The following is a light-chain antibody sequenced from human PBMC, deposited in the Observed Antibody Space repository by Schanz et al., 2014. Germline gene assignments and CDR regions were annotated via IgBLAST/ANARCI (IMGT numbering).Light chain of an antibody. CDR2: DVS. CDR3: SSYTSSSTLNV. J-gene: IGLJ1*01. Sequence: QSALTQPRSVSGSPGQSVTISCTGTSSDVGGYNYVSWYQQHPGKAPKLMISDVSKRPSGVPDRFSGSKSGNTASLTISGLQAEDEADYYCSSYTSSSTLNVFGTGTKLTVL. V-gene: IGLV2-11*01. CDR1: SSDVGGYNY.